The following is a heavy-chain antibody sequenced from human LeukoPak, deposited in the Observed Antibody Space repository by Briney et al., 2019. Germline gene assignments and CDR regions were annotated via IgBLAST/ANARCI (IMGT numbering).Heavy chain of an antibody. D-gene: IGHD3-22*01. J-gene: IGHJ4*02. CDR2: IYTSGST. Sequence: SETLSLTCTVSGGSISSYYWSWIRQPPGKGLEWIGYIYTSGSTNYNPSLKSRVTISVDTSKNQFSLKLSSVTAADTAVYYCARFAYYYDSNGYSPLFDYWGQGTLVTVSS. V-gene: IGHV4-4*09. CDR1: GGSISSYY. CDR3: ARFAYYYDSNGYSPLFDY.